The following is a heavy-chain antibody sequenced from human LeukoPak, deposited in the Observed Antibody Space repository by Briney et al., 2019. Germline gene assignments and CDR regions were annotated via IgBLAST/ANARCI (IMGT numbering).Heavy chain of an antibody. CDR3: ARLGGAVAGTTYFDY. Sequence: GESLKISCKGSGYSFTSYWIGWVRQMPGKGLEWMGIIYPGDSDTRYSPSFQGQVTIPADKSISTAYLQWSSLKASDTAVYYCARLGGAVAGTTYFDYWGQGTLVTVSS. V-gene: IGHV5-51*01. CDR2: IYPGDSDT. D-gene: IGHD6-19*01. J-gene: IGHJ4*02. CDR1: GYSFTSYW.